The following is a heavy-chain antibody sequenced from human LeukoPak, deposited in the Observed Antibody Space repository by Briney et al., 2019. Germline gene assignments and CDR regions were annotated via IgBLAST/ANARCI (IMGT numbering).Heavy chain of an antibody. V-gene: IGHV1-69*13. Sequence: ASVKVSCKASGGTFSSYAISWVRQAPGQGLEWMGGIIPIFGTANYAQKFQGGVTITADESTSTAYMELSSLRSEDTAVYYCARDMELRYFDWTYYFDYWGQGTLVTVSS. CDR1: GGTFSSYA. J-gene: IGHJ4*02. CDR2: IIPIFGTA. CDR3: ARDMELRYFDWTYYFDY. D-gene: IGHD3-9*01.